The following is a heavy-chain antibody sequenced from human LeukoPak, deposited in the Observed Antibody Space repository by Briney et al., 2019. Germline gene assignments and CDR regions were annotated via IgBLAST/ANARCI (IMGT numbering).Heavy chain of an antibody. V-gene: IGHV1-2*06. CDR1: GYTFTAYY. J-gene: IGHJ2*01. CDR3: ARTEANDRADGNFDL. Sequence: ASVRVSCKASGYTFTAYYIQWVRQAPGQGLELRGRINPNSGVTNYAPKFQGRVTMTRDTSISTAFLELSGLRSDDTAIYYCARTEANDRADGNFDLWGRGTVVVVSS. CDR2: INPNSGVT. D-gene: IGHD1-1*01.